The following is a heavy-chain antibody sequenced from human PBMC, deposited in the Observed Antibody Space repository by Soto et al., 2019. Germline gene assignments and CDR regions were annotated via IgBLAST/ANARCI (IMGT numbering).Heavy chain of an antibody. CDR1: GDSISNLDYF. Sequence: SETLSLTCSVSGDSISNLDYFWAWVRQPPGQALEYIGYIYKSATTYYNPSFESRVAISVDTSKSQFSLNVTSVTAADTAVYFCARGRYCLTGRCFPNWFESWGQGALVTVSS. V-gene: IGHV4-30-4*01. J-gene: IGHJ5*01. D-gene: IGHD7-27*01. CDR3: ARGRYCLTGRCFPNWFES. CDR2: IYKSATT.